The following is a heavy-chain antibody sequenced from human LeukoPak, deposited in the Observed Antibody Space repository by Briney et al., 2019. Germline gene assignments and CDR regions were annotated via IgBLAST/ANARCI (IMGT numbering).Heavy chain of an antibody. CDR1: GYTLTELS. J-gene: IGHJ5*02. V-gene: IGHV1-24*01. CDR3: ATESGYSYYVVWFDP. CDR2: FDPEDGET. Sequence: AASVKVSCKVSGYTLTELSMHWVRQAPGKGLEWMGGFDPEDGETIYAQKFQGRVTMTEDTSTDTAYMELSSLRSEDTAVYYCATESGYSYYVVWFDPWGQGTLVTVCS. D-gene: IGHD4-11*01.